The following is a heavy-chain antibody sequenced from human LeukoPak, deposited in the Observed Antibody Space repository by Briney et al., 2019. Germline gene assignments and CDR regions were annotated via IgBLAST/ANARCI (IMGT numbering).Heavy chain of an antibody. CDR3: ARMYCSGGSCYHPDRVDY. J-gene: IGHJ4*02. V-gene: IGHV3-21*01. D-gene: IGHD2-15*01. Sequence: GGSLRLSCAASGFTFSSYTMNWVRQAPGKGLEWVSSISSSSSYIYYADSVKGRFTISRDNAKNSLYLQMNSLRAEDTAAYYCARMYCSGGSCYHPDRVDYWGQGTLVTVSS. CDR2: ISSSSSYI. CDR1: GFTFSSYT.